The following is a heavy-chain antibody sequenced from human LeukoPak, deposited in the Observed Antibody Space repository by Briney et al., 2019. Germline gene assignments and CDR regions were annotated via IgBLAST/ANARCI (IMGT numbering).Heavy chain of an antibody. J-gene: IGHJ3*02. CDR3: ARGSGDSGSYSGAFDI. D-gene: IGHD1-26*01. CDR2: IYTSGST. V-gene: IGHV4-61*02. Sequence: PSETLSLTCTVSGGSISSSSYYWGWIRQPAGKGLEWIGRIYTSGSTNYNPSLKSRVTISVDTSKNQFSLKLSSVTAADTAVYYCARGSGDSGSYSGAFDIWGQGTMVTVSS. CDR1: GGSISSSSYY.